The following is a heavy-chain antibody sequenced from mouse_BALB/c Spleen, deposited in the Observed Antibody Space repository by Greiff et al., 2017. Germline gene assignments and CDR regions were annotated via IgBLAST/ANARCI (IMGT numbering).Heavy chain of an antibody. CDR3: ARGGDYDAYYAMDY. V-gene: IGHV1S34*01. CDR1: GYSFTAYY. CDR2: ISCYNGAT. J-gene: IGHJ4*01. D-gene: IGHD2-4*01. Sequence: VVKTGASVKISCKASGYSFTAYYIHWVKQSHGKSLEWIGYISCYNGATSYNQKFKGKATFTVDTSSSTAYMHFNSLTSEDSAVYYCARGGDYDAYYAMDYWGQGTSVTVSS.